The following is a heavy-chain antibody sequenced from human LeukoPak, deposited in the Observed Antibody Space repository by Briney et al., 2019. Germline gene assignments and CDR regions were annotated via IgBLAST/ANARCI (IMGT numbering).Heavy chain of an antibody. Sequence: TSETLSLTCTVSGGSISSYYWSWIRQPPGKGLEWIGYIYYSGSTNYNPSLKSRVTISVDTSKNQFSLKLSSVTAADTAVYYCARYHSSGYPDAFDIWGQGTMVTVSS. V-gene: IGHV4-59*01. CDR2: IYYSGST. J-gene: IGHJ3*02. CDR1: GGSISSYY. D-gene: IGHD3-22*01. CDR3: ARYHSSGYPDAFDI.